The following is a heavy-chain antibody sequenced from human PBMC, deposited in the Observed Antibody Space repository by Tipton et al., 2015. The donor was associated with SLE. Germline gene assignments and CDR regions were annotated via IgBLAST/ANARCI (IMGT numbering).Heavy chain of an antibody. CDR3: ATEVLPAAAFDY. Sequence: TLSLTCAVSGYSISSGYYWGWIRQPPGKGLEWIGSIYYSGSTYYNPSLKSRVTISGDTSKNLFSLKLSSVTAADTAVYYCATEVLPAAAFDYWGQGTLVTVSS. J-gene: IGHJ4*02. CDR1: GYSISSGYY. D-gene: IGHD2-2*01. V-gene: IGHV4-38-2*02. CDR2: IYYSGST.